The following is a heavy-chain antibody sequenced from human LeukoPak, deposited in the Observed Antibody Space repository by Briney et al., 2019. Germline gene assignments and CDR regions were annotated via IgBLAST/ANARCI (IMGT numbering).Heavy chain of an antibody. CDR3: ARDSYDILTGYPPAPFDY. CDR1: GYTFTGYY. V-gene: IGHV1-2*02. J-gene: IGHJ4*02. CDR2: INPNSGGT. D-gene: IGHD3-9*01. Sequence: GASVKVSYKASGYTFTGYYMYWVRQAPGQGLEWMGWINPNSGGTNYAQKFQGRVTMTRDTSINTAYIELSRLRSDDTAVYYCARDSYDILTGYPPAPFDYWGQGTLVTVSS.